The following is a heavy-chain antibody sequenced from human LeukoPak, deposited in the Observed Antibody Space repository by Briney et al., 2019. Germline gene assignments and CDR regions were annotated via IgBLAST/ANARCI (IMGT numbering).Heavy chain of an antibody. D-gene: IGHD4-11*01. CDR1: GGSFSGYY. CDR2: INHSGST. V-gene: IGHV4-34*01. Sequence: PSETLSLTCAVYGGSFSGYYWSWIRQPPGKGLEWIGEINHSGSTNYNPSLKSRVTISVDTSKNQFSLKLSSVTAADTAVYYCAGLTRTTAGNDYWGQGTLVTVSS. CDR3: AGLTRTTAGNDY. J-gene: IGHJ4*02.